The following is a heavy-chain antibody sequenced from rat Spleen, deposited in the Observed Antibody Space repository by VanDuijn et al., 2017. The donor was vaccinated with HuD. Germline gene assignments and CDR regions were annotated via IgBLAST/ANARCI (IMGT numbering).Heavy chain of an antibody. V-gene: IGHV6-8*01. D-gene: IGHD1-11*01. J-gene: IGHJ3*01. CDR1: GFTFSSAW. CDR3: TWEGPFTWFAY. Sequence: EVQLVETGGSLVQPGKSLKLTCATSGFTFSSAWMHWVRQSPEKQLEWVAQIKAKSNNYATYYADSVKGRFTISRDNSKSSIYLQMNSLREEDTAIYYCTWEGPFTWFAYWGQGTLVTVSS. CDR2: IKAKSNNYAT.